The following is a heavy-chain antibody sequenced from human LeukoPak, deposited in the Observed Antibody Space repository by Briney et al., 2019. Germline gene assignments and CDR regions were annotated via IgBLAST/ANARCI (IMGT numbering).Heavy chain of an antibody. Sequence: GGSLTLSCTASGFTFSTYGMHWVRQAPGKGLEWVAFIRYDGTDKYFADSVKGRFTISRDNSKNTLYLQVNSLRSEDTAVYYCAKEWSYGWYNFDYWGQGTLVTVSS. CDR1: GFTFSTYG. J-gene: IGHJ4*02. CDR2: IRYDGTDK. D-gene: IGHD6-19*01. CDR3: AKEWSYGWYNFDY. V-gene: IGHV3-30*02.